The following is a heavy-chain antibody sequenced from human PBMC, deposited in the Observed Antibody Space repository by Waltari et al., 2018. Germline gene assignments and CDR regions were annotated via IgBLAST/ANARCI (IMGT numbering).Heavy chain of an antibody. V-gene: IGHV1-8*01. D-gene: IGHD3-9*01. J-gene: IGHJ3*02. CDR1: GYTFTSYD. Sequence: SVKVSCKASGYTFTSYDINWVRQATGQGLEWMGWMNPNSGNPGYAQKFQGRVTMTRNTSISTAYMELSSLRSEDTAVYYCTRTARSTYDILTRVDAFDIWGQGTMVTVSS. CDR3: TRTARSTYDILTRVDAFDI. CDR2: MNPNSGNP.